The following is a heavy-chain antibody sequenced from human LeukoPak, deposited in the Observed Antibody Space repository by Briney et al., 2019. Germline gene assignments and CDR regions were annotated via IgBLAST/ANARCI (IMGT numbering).Heavy chain of an antibody. J-gene: IGHJ3*02. CDR3: ARQVAGTFFDAFDI. Sequence: EASVKVSCKASGYIFSNYGINWVRQAPGQGLEWMGWINPNSGGTNYAQKFQGRVTMTRDTSISTAYMELSRLRSDDTAVYYCARQVAGTFFDAFDIWGQGTMVTVSS. V-gene: IGHV1-2*02. CDR1: GYIFSNYG. D-gene: IGHD6-19*01. CDR2: INPNSGGT.